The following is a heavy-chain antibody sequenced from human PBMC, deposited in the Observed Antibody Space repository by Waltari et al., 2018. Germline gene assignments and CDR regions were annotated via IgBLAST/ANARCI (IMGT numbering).Heavy chain of an antibody. J-gene: IGHJ1*01. D-gene: IGHD4-17*01. CDR2: IYYSGST. CDR1: GGSISSYY. V-gene: IGHV4-59*01. Sequence: QVQLQESGPGLVKPSETLSLTCTVSGGSISSYYWSWIRQPPRQGLGWIGYIYYSGSTNYNPSLKSRVTMSVDTSKNQFSLKLSSVTAADTAVYYCASVHDYGDYSGGWYFQHWGQGTLVTVSS. CDR3: ASVHDYGDYSGGWYFQH.